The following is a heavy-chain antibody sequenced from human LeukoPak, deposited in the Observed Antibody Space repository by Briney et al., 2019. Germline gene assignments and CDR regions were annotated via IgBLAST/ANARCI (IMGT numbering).Heavy chain of an antibody. D-gene: IGHD5-18*01. CDR3: ARDSPGYSYGRTHRSFDI. Sequence: ASVKVSCKASGYTFTSYYMHWVRQAPGQGLEWMGIINPSGGSTSYAQKFQGRVTMTRDTSTGTVYMELSSLRSEDTAVYYCARDSPGYSYGRTHRSFDIWGQGTMVTVSS. CDR2: INPSGGST. J-gene: IGHJ3*02. V-gene: IGHV1-46*01. CDR1: GYTFTSYY.